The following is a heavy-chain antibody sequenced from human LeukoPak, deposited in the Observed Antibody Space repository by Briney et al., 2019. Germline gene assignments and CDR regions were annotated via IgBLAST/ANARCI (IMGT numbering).Heavy chain of an antibody. J-gene: IGHJ5*02. Sequence: GGSLRLSCAASGFTFSSYSMNWIRQAPGKGLEWVSYISSSGSTIYYADSVKGRFTISRDNAKNSLYLQMNSLRAEDTAVYYCVRDHSGWSLDPWGQGTLVTVSS. D-gene: IGHD6-19*01. CDR3: VRDHSGWSLDP. CDR1: GFTFSSYS. V-gene: IGHV3-48*04. CDR2: ISSSGSTI.